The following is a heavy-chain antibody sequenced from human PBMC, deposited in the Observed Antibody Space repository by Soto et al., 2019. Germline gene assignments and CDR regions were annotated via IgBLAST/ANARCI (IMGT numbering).Heavy chain of an antibody. Sequence: QVQLQESGPGLVKPSQTLSLTCTVSGGSISSGGYYWSWIRQHPGKGLEWIGYIYNSGSTYYNPSLQSRITISADTSKDPFSLKLSSVTAADPAVYYCARDPAPWGQGTLVTVSS. J-gene: IGHJ5*02. V-gene: IGHV4-31*03. CDR3: ARDPAP. CDR1: GGSISSGGYY. CDR2: IYNSGST.